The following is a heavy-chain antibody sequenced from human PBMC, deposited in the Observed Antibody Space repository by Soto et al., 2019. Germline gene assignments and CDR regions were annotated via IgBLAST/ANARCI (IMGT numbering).Heavy chain of an antibody. J-gene: IGHJ6*02. V-gene: IGHV3-48*02. CDR2: ISSSSSTI. Sequence: GGSLRLSCAASGFTFSSYSMNWVRQAPGKGLEWVSYISSSSSTIYYADSVKGRFTISRDNAKNSLYLQMNSLRDEDTAVYYCARDGALLELPPYYYGMDVWGQGTTVTVSS. D-gene: IGHD1-7*01. CDR1: GFTFSSYS. CDR3: ARDGALLELPPYYYGMDV.